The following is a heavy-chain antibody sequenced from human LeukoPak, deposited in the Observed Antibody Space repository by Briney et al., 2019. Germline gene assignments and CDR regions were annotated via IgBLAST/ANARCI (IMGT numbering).Heavy chain of an antibody. J-gene: IGHJ4*02. CDR2: IIPILGIA. Sequence: SVKVSCKASGGTFGSYAISWVRQAPGQGLEWMGRIIPILGIANYAQKFQGRVTITADKSTSTAYMELSSLRSEDTAVYYCARVPPGYYDSSGYPYYFDYWGQGTLVTVSS. D-gene: IGHD3-22*01. CDR1: GGTFGSYA. CDR3: ARVPPGYYDSSGYPYYFDY. V-gene: IGHV1-69*04.